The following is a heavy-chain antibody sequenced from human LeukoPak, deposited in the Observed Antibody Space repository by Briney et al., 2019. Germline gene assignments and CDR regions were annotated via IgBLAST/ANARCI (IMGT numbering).Heavy chain of an antibody. CDR1: GFTFSSYW. CDR2: IKQDGSEK. Sequence: GGSLRLSCAASGFTFSSYWMSWVRQAPGKGLEWVANIKQDGSEKYYVDSVKGRFTISRDNAKKSLYLQMNSLRAEDTAVYYCASPHTVVGAAVFDIWGQQTMVTVSS. V-gene: IGHV3-7*01. D-gene: IGHD1-26*01. J-gene: IGHJ3*02. CDR3: ASPHTVVGAAVFDI.